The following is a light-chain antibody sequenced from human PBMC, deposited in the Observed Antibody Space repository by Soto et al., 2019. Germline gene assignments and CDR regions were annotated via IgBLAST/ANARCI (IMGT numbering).Light chain of an antibody. CDR2: KAS. V-gene: IGKV1-5*03. CDR3: QHYNSYSEA. J-gene: IGKJ1*01. CDR1: QTIVSV. Sequence: DIQMSQSPSTLSGSVGDRVTITCRARQTIVSVLSWYQQKQGKAPKLLIYKASTLKSGVPSRFSGSGSGTEFTLTLSSLQPDDFATYYCQHYNSYSEAFGQGTKVDIK.